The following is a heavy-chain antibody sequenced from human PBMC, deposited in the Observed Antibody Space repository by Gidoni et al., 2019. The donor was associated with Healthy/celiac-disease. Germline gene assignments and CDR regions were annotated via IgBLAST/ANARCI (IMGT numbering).Heavy chain of an antibody. V-gene: IGHV3-30-3*01. D-gene: IGHD3-10*01. CDR1: GFTFSSYA. CDR3: EREFGPWAMVRGVIFDY. Sequence: HLVESGGGVVQPWRSLRLSCAASGFTFSSYAMHWVRQAPCKGLEWVAVISYDGSNKYYADSVKGRFTISRDNSKNTLYLQMNRLRAEDTAVYYCEREFGPWAMVRGVIFDYWGQGTRVTVS. J-gene: IGHJ4*02. CDR2: ISYDGSNK.